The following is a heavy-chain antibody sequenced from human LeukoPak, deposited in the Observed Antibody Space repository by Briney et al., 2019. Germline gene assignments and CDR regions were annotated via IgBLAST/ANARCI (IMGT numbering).Heavy chain of an antibody. D-gene: IGHD6-19*01. V-gene: IGHV3-69-1*01. J-gene: IGHJ3*01. Sequence: FIGSSTSIYYADSVKGRFTISRDNARNSLSLHMSSLRAEDTAVYYCARDRKVAGMIDAFDVWGQGTMVTVS. CDR3: ARDRKVAGMIDAFDV. CDR2: IGSSTSI.